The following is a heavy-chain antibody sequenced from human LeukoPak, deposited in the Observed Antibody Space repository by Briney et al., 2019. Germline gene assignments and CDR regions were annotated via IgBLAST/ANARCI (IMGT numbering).Heavy chain of an antibody. CDR2: LTRTGRTT. CDR1: GFTFNTHA. Sequence: GGSLRLSCAASGFTFNTHAMSWVRQAPEKGLEWVSSLTRTGRTTYYADSVKGRFTISRDNLKNTVYLQMNSLRGEDTAIYYCAKDRPNFYEASGSYYKMKGDFWGQGTLVTVSS. V-gene: IGHV3-23*01. J-gene: IGHJ4*02. CDR3: AKDRPNFYEASGSYYKMKGDF. D-gene: IGHD3-10*01.